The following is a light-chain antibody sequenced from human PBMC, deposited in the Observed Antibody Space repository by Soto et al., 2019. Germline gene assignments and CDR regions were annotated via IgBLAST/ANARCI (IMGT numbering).Light chain of an antibody. CDR2: GNS. Sequence: QSVLTQSASVSGAPGQRVTISCTGSSSNIGAGYDVHWYQQLPGTAPKLLIYGNSNRPSGVPDRFSGSKSGTSASLAITGLQAEDEADYYCQSYDSSLREVFGGGTKLTVL. CDR3: QSYDSSLREV. J-gene: IGLJ2*01. CDR1: SSNIGAGYD. V-gene: IGLV1-40*01.